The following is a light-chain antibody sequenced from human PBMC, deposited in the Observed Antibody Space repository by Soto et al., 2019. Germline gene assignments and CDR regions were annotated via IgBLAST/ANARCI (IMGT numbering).Light chain of an antibody. J-gene: IGLJ1*01. CDR2: EGS. V-gene: IGLV2-23*01. Sequence: QSALTQPASVSGSPGQSITISCTGTSSDVGTYNLVSWYEQHPGKAPKLMIYEGSKRPSGVSNRFSGSKSGNTASLTISGLHAEDEADYYCCSYARGSTYVFGTGTKLTVL. CDR3: CSYARGSTYV. CDR1: SSDVGTYNL.